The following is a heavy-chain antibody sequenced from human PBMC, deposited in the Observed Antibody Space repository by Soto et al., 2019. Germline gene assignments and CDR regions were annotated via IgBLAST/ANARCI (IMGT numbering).Heavy chain of an antibody. CDR1: GFTFRNYE. CDR3: ARRGYGSRWPNVYMDV. D-gene: IGHD6-13*01. V-gene: IGHV3-64*01. Sequence: ESGGGLVQPGGSLRLSCAASGFTFRNYEMHWVRQAPGKGLDYVSGISNNGAHTDYAKSVKGRFTISRDNSENTLYLQMGSLRAEDMALYYCARRGYGSRWPNVYMDVWGKGTTVTVSS. J-gene: IGHJ6*03. CDR2: ISNNGAHT.